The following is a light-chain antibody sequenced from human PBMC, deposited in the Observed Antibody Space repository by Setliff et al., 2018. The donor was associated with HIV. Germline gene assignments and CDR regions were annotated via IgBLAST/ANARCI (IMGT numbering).Light chain of an antibody. V-gene: IGLV1-44*01. CDR3: SSYTASSTLV. J-gene: IGLJ3*02. Sequence: QSALTQPPSASGTPGQRVTISCSGSSSNIGSNIVNWYQHLPGTAPKLLIYRNNQRPSGVPDRFSGSKSGTSASLAISGLQSEDEADYYCSSYTASSTLVFGGGTK. CDR1: SSNIGSNI. CDR2: RNN.